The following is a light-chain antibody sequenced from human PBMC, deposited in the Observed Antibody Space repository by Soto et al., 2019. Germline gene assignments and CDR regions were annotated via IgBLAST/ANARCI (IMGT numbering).Light chain of an antibody. CDR2: DIS. J-gene: IGKJ1*01. Sequence: EIVLTQSPGTLSLSPGERATLSCMSSQSVTSNLAWYQQKPGQAPSLLIYDISARATGIPTRFSGSGSGTEFTLTISGLQPDDFATYYCQQYNPYSPWTFGQGTKVDIK. CDR3: QQYNPYSPWT. V-gene: IGKV3D-15*01. CDR1: QSVTSN.